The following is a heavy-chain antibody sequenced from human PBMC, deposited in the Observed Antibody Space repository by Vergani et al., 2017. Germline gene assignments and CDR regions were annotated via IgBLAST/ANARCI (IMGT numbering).Heavy chain of an antibody. CDR3: ARGASYYDFWSPNQWSGNWFDP. D-gene: IGHD3-3*01. J-gene: IGHJ5*02. Sequence: QVQLQESGPGLVKPSETLSLTCTVSGGSISSYYWSWIRQPAGKGLEWFGRIYTSGSTNYNPFLKSRVTMSVDTSKNQFPLKLSSVTAADTAVYYCARGASYYDFWSPNQWSGNWFDPWGQGTLVTVSS. CDR2: IYTSGST. CDR1: GGSISSYY. V-gene: IGHV4-4*07.